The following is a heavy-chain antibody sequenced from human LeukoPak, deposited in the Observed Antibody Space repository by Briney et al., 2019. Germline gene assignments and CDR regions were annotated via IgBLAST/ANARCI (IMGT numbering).Heavy chain of an antibody. V-gene: IGHV3-74*01. Sequence: PGGSLRLSCAASGFTFSSYWMHWVRQAPGKGLVWVSRINSDGSSTSYADSVKGRFTISRDNAKNTLYLQMNSLRAEDTAVYYCAREWEATYYYGSGSGGVDYWGQGTLVTVSS. D-gene: IGHD3-10*01. CDR2: INSDGSST. CDR1: GFTFSSYW. CDR3: AREWEATYYYGSGSGGVDY. J-gene: IGHJ4*02.